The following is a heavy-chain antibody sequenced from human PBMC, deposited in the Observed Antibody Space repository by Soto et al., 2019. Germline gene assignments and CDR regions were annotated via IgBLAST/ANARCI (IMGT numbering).Heavy chain of an antibody. J-gene: IGHJ4*02. D-gene: IGHD1-26*01. CDR2: VTSGSDDI. CDR1: GFSFSAFK. CDR3: ATSGSTRFDY. Sequence: GGSLRLSCAASGFSFSAFKFNWVRQAPGKGLEWISSVTSGSDDIKYADSVKGRFTISRDNGKNSLYLRMNSLKEEDTALYYCATSGSTRFDYWGPGTLVTVSS. V-gene: IGHV3-48*02.